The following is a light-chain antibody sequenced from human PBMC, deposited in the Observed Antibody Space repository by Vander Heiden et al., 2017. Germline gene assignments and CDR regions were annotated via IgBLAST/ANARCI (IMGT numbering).Light chain of an antibody. CDR2: GVS. Sequence: QSALTQPRSVSGSPGQSVTISCTGTSSDVGGYNYVSWYQQPTAKSLKLMIDGVSTGTPGVPDRFSGATSGNTASLTVSGLQAEDEDDYYGCSYAGRVVFGGGTKLTVL. CDR3: CSYAGRVV. V-gene: IGLV2-11*01. J-gene: IGLJ2*01. CDR1: SSDVGGYNY.